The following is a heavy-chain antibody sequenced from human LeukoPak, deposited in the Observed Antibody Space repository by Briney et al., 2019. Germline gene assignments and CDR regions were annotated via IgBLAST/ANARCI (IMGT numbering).Heavy chain of an antibody. CDR2: INPSGGST. Sequence: GSSVKVSCKASGYTFARHYMHWGRQAPGQGLEGKGIINPSGGSTRYAQKFQGRVTMTRDTSTSTVFMELSSLRSEDTAVYYCARGDYYDSSGYYDPWGQGTLVTVSS. D-gene: IGHD3-22*01. V-gene: IGHV1-46*01. CDR1: GYTFARHY. J-gene: IGHJ5*02. CDR3: ARGDYYDSSGYYDP.